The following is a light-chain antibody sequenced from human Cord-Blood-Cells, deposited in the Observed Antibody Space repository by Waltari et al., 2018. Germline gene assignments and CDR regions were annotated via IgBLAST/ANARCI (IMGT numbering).Light chain of an antibody. J-gene: IGLJ2*01. V-gene: IGLV6-57*03. CDR3: CSYAGSYK. CDR1: SGSIASNY. Sequence: NFMLTQPHSVSESPGKTVTISCTRSSGSIASNYVQWYQQRPGSAPTTVIYEDNQRPSGVPDRFSGSKSGNTASLTISGLQAEDEADYYCCSYAGSYKFGGGTKLTVL. CDR2: EDN.